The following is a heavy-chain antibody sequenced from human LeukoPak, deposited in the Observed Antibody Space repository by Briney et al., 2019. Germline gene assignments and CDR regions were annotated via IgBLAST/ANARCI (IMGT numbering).Heavy chain of an antibody. J-gene: IGHJ4*02. CDR2: IIPIFGTA. D-gene: IGHD2-2*01. CDR3: ARRGYCSSTSCYLLYFDY. CDR1: GGTFSSYA. Sequence: SSVKVSCKASGGTFSSYAISWVRQAPGQGLEWMGGIIPIFGTANYAQKFQGRVTITADESTSTAYMELSSLRFEDTAVYYCARRGYCSSTSCYLLYFDYWGQGTLVTVSS. V-gene: IGHV1-69*13.